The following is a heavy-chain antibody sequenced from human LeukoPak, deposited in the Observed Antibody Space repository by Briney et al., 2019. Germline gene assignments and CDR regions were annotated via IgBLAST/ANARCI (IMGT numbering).Heavy chain of an antibody. Sequence: SETLSLTCTVSGYSISSGYYWGWIRQPPGKGLEWIGSIYHSGGTYNNPSLKSRVTISVDTSKNQFSLKLSSVTAADTAVYYCARGFTMLYYWGQGTLVTVSS. CDR3: ARGFTMLYY. D-gene: IGHD3-10*02. J-gene: IGHJ4*02. CDR1: GYSISSGYY. V-gene: IGHV4-38-2*02. CDR2: IYHSGGT.